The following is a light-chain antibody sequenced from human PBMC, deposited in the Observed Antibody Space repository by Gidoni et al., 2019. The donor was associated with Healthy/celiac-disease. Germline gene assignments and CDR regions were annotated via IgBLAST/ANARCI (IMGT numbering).Light chain of an antibody. CDR3: LQDYNYPWT. V-gene: IGKV1-6*01. CDR2: AAS. J-gene: IGKJ1*01. Sequence: AIQMTLPPSSLSPSVGDRVTITCRASQGIRNDLGWYQQKPEKAPKLLIYAASSLQSGVPSRFSGSGSGTGFALTISSLQPEDFATYYCLQDYNYPWTFGQGTKVEIK. CDR1: QGIRND.